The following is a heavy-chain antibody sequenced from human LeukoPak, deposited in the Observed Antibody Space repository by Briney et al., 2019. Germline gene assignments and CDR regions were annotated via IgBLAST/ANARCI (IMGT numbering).Heavy chain of an antibody. D-gene: IGHD2-21*02. CDR1: GYTFSGFY. Sequence: ASVKVSCKASGYTFSGFYMHWVRQAPGQGLEWMGWMNPNSGDTKYAPKFQGRVTMTRDMSISTAYMEVNRLTSDDTAVYYCARVEATVGLAFDIWGQGTMVTVSS. V-gene: IGHV1-2*02. J-gene: IGHJ3*02. CDR2: MNPNSGDT. CDR3: ARVEATVGLAFDI.